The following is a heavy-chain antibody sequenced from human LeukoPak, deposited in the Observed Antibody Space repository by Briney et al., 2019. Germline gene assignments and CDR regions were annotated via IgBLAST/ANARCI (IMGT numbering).Heavy chain of an antibody. V-gene: IGHV4-59*01. Sequence: SETLSLTCTVSGVSISSYYWSWLRQPPGKGLEWIGYIYYSGSTNYNPSLKSRVTISVDTSKNQFSLKLSSVTAADTAVYYCARVSPSSWYDYWGQGTLVTVSS. CDR3: ARVSPSSWYDY. D-gene: IGHD6-13*01. CDR2: IYYSGST. CDR1: GVSISSYY. J-gene: IGHJ4*02.